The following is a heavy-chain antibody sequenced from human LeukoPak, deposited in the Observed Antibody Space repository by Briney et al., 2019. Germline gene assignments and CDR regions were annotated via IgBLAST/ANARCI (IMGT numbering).Heavy chain of an antibody. Sequence: ASETLSLTCTVSGGSISSYYWSWIRQPPGKGLEWIGYIYYSGSTNYNPSLKSRVTISVDTSKNQFSLKLSSVTAADTAVYYCAREYGSSGYQYWGQGTLVTVSS. CDR3: AREYGSSGYQY. J-gene: IGHJ4*02. V-gene: IGHV4-59*01. D-gene: IGHD3-22*01. CDR2: IYYSGST. CDR1: GGSISSYY.